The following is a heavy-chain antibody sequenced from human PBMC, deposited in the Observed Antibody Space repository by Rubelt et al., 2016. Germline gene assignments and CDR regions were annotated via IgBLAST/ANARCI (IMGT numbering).Heavy chain of an antibody. CDR3: ARDNAWYKDLDY. CDR1: GGSISSGGYY. D-gene: IGHD1-1*01. CDR2: IYYSGST. Sequence: QVQLQESGPGLVKPSQTLSLTCTVSGGSISSGGYYWSWIRQHPGKGLEWIGYIYYSGSTYYNPSLKSRVTISVDTSKNQFSLRLSSVTAADTAVYYCARDNAWYKDLDYWGQGTLVTVSS. J-gene: IGHJ4*02. V-gene: IGHV4-31*03.